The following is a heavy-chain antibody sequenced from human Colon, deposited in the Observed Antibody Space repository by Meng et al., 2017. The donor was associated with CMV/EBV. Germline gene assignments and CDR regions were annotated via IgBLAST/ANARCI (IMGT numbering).Heavy chain of an antibody. CDR2: INPNRGGT. CDR3: ARQMVPAATWGFDY. Sequence: KAAGYTFTGYYRHWVRQAPGQGLEWMGRINPNRGGTNYTKKFQGRVTMTRDTSMNTAYIELSSLRSDDTAVYYCARQMVPAATWGFDYWGQGTLVTVSS. J-gene: IGHJ4*02. V-gene: IGHV1-2*06. D-gene: IGHD2-2*01. CDR1: GYTFTGYY.